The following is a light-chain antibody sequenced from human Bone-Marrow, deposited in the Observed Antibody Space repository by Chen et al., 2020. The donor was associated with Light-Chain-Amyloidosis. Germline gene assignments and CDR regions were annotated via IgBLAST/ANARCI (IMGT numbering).Light chain of an antibody. Sequence: SYVRTQPSSVSVAPGQTATIACGGNNIGSTSVHWYQQTPGQAPLLVVYDDSDPPSGIPERLSGSNSGNTATLTISRVEAGDEADYYCQVWDRSSDRPVFGGGTKLTVL. CDR3: QVWDRSSDRPV. CDR1: NIGSTS. CDR2: DDS. J-gene: IGLJ3*02. V-gene: IGLV3-21*02.